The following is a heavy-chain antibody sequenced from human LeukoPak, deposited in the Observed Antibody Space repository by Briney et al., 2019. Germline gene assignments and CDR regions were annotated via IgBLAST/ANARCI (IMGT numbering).Heavy chain of an antibody. CDR2: IYHNGRT. CDR3: ASFSDYGGNFFDY. D-gene: IGHD4-23*01. J-gene: IGHJ4*02. V-gene: IGHV4-59*08. CDR1: GGSISSYY. Sequence: SETLSLTCTVSGGSISSYYWSWIRQPPGKGLEWLGYIYHNGRTNYNPSLKSRVTISVDTSENQFSLKLSSVTAADTAVYYCASFSDYGGNFFDYWGQGTLVTVSS.